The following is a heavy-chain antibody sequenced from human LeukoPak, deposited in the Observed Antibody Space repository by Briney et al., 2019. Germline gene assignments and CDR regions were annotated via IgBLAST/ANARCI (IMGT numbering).Heavy chain of an antibody. CDR1: GYSISSGYY. D-gene: IGHD3-16*01. Sequence: SETQSLTCTVSGYSISSGYYWGWIRQPPGKGLEWIGSIYHSGSTYYNPSLKSRVTISVDTSKNQFSLKLSSVTAADTAVYYCARRRLLPNWFDPWGQGTLVTVSS. V-gene: IGHV4-38-2*02. J-gene: IGHJ5*02. CDR3: ARRRLLPNWFDP. CDR2: IYHSGST.